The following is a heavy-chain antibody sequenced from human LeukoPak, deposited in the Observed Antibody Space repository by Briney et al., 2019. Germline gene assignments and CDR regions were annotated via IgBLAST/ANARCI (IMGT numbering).Heavy chain of an antibody. D-gene: IGHD4-23*01. CDR2: IYYSGST. V-gene: IGHV4-59*01. CDR1: GGSLSSYY. Sequence: SETLSLTCTVSGGSLSSYYWSWIRQPPGKGLEWIGYIYYSGSTNYNPPLKSRVTISVDTSKNQFSLKLSSVTAADTAVYYCARDGRWGNWFDPWGQGTLVTVSS. J-gene: IGHJ5*02. CDR3: ARDGRWGNWFDP.